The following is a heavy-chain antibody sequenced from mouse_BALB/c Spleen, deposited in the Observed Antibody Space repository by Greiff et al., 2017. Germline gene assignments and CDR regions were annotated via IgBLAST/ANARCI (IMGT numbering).Heavy chain of an antibody. V-gene: IGHV5-4*02. J-gene: IGHJ3*01. CDR3: ARSLNWDGFAY. CDR2: ISDGGSYT. Sequence: EVKLMESGGGLVKPGGSLKLSCAASGFTFSDYYMYWVRQTPEKRLEWVATISDGGSYTYYPDSVKGRFTISRDNAKNNLYLQMSSLKSEDTAMYYCARSLNWDGFAYWGQGTLVTVSA. D-gene: IGHD4-1*01. CDR1: GFTFSDYY.